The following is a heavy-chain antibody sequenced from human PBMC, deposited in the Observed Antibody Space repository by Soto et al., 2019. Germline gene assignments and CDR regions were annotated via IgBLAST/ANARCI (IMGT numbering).Heavy chain of an antibody. V-gene: IGHV4-59*08. CDR3: ARLGGGYYYDSSGYYYFDY. J-gene: IGHJ4*02. CDR1: GGSISSYY. CDR2: IYYSGST. Sequence: SETLSLTCTVSGGSISSYYWSWIRKPPGKGLEWIGYIYYSGSTNYKPSLKSRVTISVDTSKNQFSLKLSSVTAADTAVYYCARLGGGYYYDSSGYYYFDYWGQGTLVTVSS. D-gene: IGHD3-22*01.